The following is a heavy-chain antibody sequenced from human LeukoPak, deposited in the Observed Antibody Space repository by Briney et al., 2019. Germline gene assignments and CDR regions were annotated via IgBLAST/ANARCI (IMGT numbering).Heavy chain of an antibody. CDR3: ARVDPSLLYGMDV. Sequence: GGSLRLSCAASGFTFSSYWMSWVRQAPGKGLEWVANIKQDGSEKYYVDSVKGRFTISRDNAKNSLYLQMNSLRAEDTAVYYCARVDPSLLYGMDVWGQGTTVTVSS. CDR1: GFTFSSYW. D-gene: IGHD2-2*03. CDR2: IKQDGSEK. V-gene: IGHV3-7*01. J-gene: IGHJ6*02.